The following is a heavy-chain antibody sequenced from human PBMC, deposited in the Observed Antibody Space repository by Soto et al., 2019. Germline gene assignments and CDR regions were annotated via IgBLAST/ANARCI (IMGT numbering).Heavy chain of an antibody. D-gene: IGHD3-22*01. Sequence: QVQLVESGGGLVKPGGSLRLSCAASGFTFSDYYMTWIRQAPGKGLEWVSYISSSGDIIYYADSVKGRFTISRDKAKNSLYLQMNSLRAEDTAVYYCARDLGYYDSSGYFDYWGQGTLVTVSS. CDR2: ISSSGDII. J-gene: IGHJ4*02. V-gene: IGHV3-11*01. CDR3: ARDLGYYDSSGYFDY. CDR1: GFTFSDYY.